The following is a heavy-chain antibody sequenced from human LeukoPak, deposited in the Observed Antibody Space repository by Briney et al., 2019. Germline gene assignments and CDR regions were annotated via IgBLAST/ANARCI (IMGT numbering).Heavy chain of an antibody. Sequence: GGSLRLSCAASGFAFSSYSMNWVRQAPGKGLEWVSSISSSSSYIYYADSVKGRFTISRDNAKNSLYLQMNSLRAEDTAVYYCARDSGFGEPPNTWGQGTLVTVSS. J-gene: IGHJ5*02. CDR3: ARDSGFGEPPNT. CDR1: GFAFSSYS. CDR2: ISSSSSYI. V-gene: IGHV3-21*01. D-gene: IGHD3-10*01.